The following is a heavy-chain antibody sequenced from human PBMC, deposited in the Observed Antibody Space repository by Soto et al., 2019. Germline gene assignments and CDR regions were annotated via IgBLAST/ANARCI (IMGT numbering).Heavy chain of an antibody. CDR3: ARVPPWGDSGSFYIQHYDS. D-gene: IGHD3-10*01. Sequence: ASVKVSCKSSGNSFVTYAIHWVRQAPGQRLQWMGWINVGSGNTKYAQDFQGRVTFTRNTAATTTFMELSSLRSEDAAVYYCARVPPWGDSGSFYIQHYDSWGQGTLVTVSS. V-gene: IGHV1-3*01. CDR2: INVGSGNT. J-gene: IGHJ4*02. CDR1: GNSFVTYA.